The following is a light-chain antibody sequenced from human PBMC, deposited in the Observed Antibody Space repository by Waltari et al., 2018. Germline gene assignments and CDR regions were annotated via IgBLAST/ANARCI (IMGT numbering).Light chain of an antibody. CDR1: QSISSS. CDR3: QQGYSTPQYT. CDR2: AAS. Sequence: DILMTQSPSSLSASVGDRVTITCRASQSISSSLNWYQQKPGKAPKLLIHAASTLQSGVPSRFSGSGSGTDFTLTISSLQPEDSATYYCQQGYSTPQYTFGQGTKLEIK. V-gene: IGKV1-39*01. J-gene: IGKJ2*01.